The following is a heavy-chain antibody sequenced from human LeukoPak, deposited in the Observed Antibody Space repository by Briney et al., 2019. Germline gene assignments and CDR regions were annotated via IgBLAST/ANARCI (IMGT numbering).Heavy chain of an antibody. D-gene: IGHD6-13*01. CDR2: INTNTGNP. Sequence: ASVKVSCKASGYTFSKYAMNWVRQAPGQGLEWMGWINTNTGNPTYAQGFTGRFVFSLDTSVSTAYLQISSLKAEDTAVYYCARTWWAAAGTFFDYWGQGTLVTVSS. V-gene: IGHV7-4-1*02. CDR1: GYTFSKYA. J-gene: IGHJ4*02. CDR3: ARTWWAAAGTFFDY.